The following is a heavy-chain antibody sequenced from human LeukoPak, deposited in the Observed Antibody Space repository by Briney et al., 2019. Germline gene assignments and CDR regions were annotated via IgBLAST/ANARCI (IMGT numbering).Heavy chain of an antibody. CDR3: AKDPRIAVAGTISPADY. V-gene: IGHV3-74*01. Sequence: GGSLRLSCAASGFTFSSYWMHWVRQGPGKGLVWVARINMDGSTISYADFVKGRFTISRDNAKNTLYLQMNSLRAEDTAVYYCAKDPRIAVAGTISPADYWGQGTLVTVSS. D-gene: IGHD6-19*01. CDR1: GFTFSSYW. J-gene: IGHJ4*02. CDR2: INMDGSTI.